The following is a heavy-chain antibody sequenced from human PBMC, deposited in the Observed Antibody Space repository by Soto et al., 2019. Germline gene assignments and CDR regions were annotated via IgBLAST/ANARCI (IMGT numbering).Heavy chain of an antibody. D-gene: IGHD6-13*01. J-gene: IGHJ6*02. Sequence: QVQLVESGGGVIQPGTSLSLSCASSGFTFRSFGMYWVRQAPGKGLEWVAVVSYDGNHKYYADSVKGRFTISRDNAKNMLYLQMNSLRVEDTAVDYCVKDVGQQLVLHYGLDVWGQGTTVTVSS. CDR2: VSYDGNHK. CDR3: VKDVGQQLVLHYGLDV. CDR1: GFTFRSFG. V-gene: IGHV3-30*18.